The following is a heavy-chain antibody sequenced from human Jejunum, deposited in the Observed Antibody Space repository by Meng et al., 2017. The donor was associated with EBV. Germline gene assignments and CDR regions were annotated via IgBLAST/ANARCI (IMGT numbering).Heavy chain of an antibody. CDR1: GGPVSGHY. V-gene: IGHV4-34*01. Sequence: QVHLQQWGAGLLKPSEXLSLTCAAYGGPVSGHYWSWIRQSPGKRLEWIGEINESGSTNYSPSLKSRVIIFMDTSKNQFSLNLNSVIAADTAVYYCRQAFCSAEAGCSDRWGQGTLVTVSS. D-gene: IGHD3-3*01. CDR3: RQAFCSAEAGCSDR. CDR2: INESGST. J-gene: IGHJ4*02.